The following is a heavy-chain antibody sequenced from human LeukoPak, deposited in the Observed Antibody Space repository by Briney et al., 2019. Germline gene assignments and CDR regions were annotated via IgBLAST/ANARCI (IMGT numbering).Heavy chain of an antibody. CDR3: ARHFGSSWYRDRNWFDP. D-gene: IGHD6-13*01. CDR1: GGSFSGYY. CDR2: INHSGST. Sequence: SETLSLTCAVYGGSFSGYYWSWIRQPPGKGLEWIGEINHSGSTNYKPSLKSRVTISVDTSKNQFSLKLSSVTAADTAVYYCARHFGSSWYRDRNWFDPWGQGTLVTVSS. J-gene: IGHJ5*02. V-gene: IGHV4-34*01.